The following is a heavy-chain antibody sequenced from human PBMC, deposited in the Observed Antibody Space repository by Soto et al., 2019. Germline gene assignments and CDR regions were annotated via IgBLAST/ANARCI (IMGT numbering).Heavy chain of an antibody. D-gene: IGHD6-13*01. CDR1: GFTFSSYA. CDR3: AKDRYSSSWENYFDY. V-gene: IGHV3-23*01. CDR2: ISGSGGST. J-gene: IGHJ4*02. Sequence: PGGSLRLSCAASGFTFSSYAMSWVRQAPGKGLEWVSAISGSGGSTYYADSVKGRFTISRDNSKNTLYLQMNSLRAEDTAVYYCAKDRYSSSWENYFDYWGQGTLVTVSS.